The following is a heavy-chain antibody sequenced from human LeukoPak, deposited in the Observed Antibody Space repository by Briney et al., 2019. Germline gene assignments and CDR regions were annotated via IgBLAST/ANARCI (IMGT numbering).Heavy chain of an antibody. Sequence: GGPLRPSFEASGSDFDVFAMHWVRQAPGKGLVWVSRINSDGSSTTYADSVKGRFTISRDNSKNTLYLQMNSLRAEDTAVYYCARKNGLDYWGQGTLVTVSS. V-gene: IGHV3-74*01. J-gene: IGHJ4*02. CDR2: INSDGSST. CDR1: GSDFDVFA. CDR3: ARKNGLDY.